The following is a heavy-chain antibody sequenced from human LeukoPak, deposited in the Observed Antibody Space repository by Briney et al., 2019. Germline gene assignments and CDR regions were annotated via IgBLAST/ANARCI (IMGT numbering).Heavy chain of an antibody. CDR3: ATVTLGD. J-gene: IGHJ4*02. Sequence: PGGSLRLSCAASGFSINNNWMHWVRQAPEKGLVWVSRISSDGATTTYADSVKGRFTISRDNAKNTVYLQMNSLREEDTAVYYCATVTLGDWGQGTLVAVSS. D-gene: IGHD4-17*01. CDR2: ISSDGATT. V-gene: IGHV3-74*03. CDR1: GFSINNNW.